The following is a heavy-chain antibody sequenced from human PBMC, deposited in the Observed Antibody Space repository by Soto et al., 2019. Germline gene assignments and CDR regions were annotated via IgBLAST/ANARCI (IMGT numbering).Heavy chain of an antibody. CDR2: ISSSSSYI. Sequence: GGSLRLSCAASGFTFSSYSMNWVRQAPGKGLEWVSSISSSSSYIYYADSVKGRFTISRDNAKNSLYLQMNSLRAEDTAVYYCARFPSVGPPYYFDYWGQGTLVTVSS. CDR3: ARFPSVGPPYYFDY. D-gene: IGHD1-26*01. J-gene: IGHJ4*02. CDR1: GFTFSSYS. V-gene: IGHV3-21*01.